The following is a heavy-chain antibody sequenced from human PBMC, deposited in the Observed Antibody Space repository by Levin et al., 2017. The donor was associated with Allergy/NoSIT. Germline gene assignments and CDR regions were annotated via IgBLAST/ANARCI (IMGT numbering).Heavy chain of an antibody. D-gene: IGHD6-13*01. V-gene: IGHV3-23*01. CDR1: GFTFSSYA. CDR3: AKEGGRAEAATGGFGYYYYGLDV. J-gene: IGHJ6*02. CDR2: ISGSGGTT. Sequence: GGSLRLSCAASGFTFSSYAMRWLRQAPGRGLEWVAAISGSGGTTHYADSVKGRFTISRDNSNNTLYLQMNSLRAEDTAVYFCAKEGGRAEAATGGFGYYYYGLDVWGQGTTVTVSS.